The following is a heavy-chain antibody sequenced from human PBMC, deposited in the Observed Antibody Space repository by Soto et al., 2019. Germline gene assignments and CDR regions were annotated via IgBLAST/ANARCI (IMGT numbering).Heavy chain of an antibody. Sequence: SETLSLTCTVSGGSISSYYWSWIRQPPGKGLEWIGYIYYSGSTNYNPSLKSRVTISVDTSKNQFSLKLSSVTAADTAVYYCARLGDWHDAFAIWGQGTMVTVAS. CDR3: ARLGDWHDAFAI. J-gene: IGHJ3*02. V-gene: IGHV4-59*01. CDR2: IYYSGST. D-gene: IGHD2-21*02. CDR1: GGSISSYY.